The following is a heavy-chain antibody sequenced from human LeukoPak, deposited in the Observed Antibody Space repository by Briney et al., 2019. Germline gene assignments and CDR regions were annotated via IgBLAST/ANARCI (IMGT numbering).Heavy chain of an antibody. V-gene: IGHV4-59*01. CDR1: LGSISSFY. Sequence: SETLSLTCTVSLGSISSFYWSWVRQPPGKGLEWIGYIYSSGSTKYNPSLKSRVTISVDTSKNQFSLKLSSVTAADTAVYYCARDYGGKFDYWGQGTRVTVSS. J-gene: IGHJ4*02. CDR3: ARDYGGKFDY. D-gene: IGHD4-23*01. CDR2: IYSSGST.